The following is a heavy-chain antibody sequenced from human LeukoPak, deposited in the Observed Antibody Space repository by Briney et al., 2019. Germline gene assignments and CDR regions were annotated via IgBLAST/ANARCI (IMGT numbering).Heavy chain of an antibody. CDR2: ISGSSSYI. Sequence: GGSLRLSCAASGFTFSSYSMNWVRQAPGKGLEWVSSISGSSSYIYYTGSVKGRFTISRDNAKNSLYLQMNSLRAEDTAMYYCAREGFYGEYYFDYWGQGILVTVSS. CDR1: GFTFSSYS. V-gene: IGHV3-21*01. D-gene: IGHD2/OR15-2a*01. CDR3: AREGFYGEYYFDY. J-gene: IGHJ4*02.